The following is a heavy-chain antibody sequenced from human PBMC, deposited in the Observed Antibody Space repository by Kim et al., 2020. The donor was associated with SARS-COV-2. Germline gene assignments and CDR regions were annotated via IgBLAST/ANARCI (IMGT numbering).Heavy chain of an antibody. J-gene: IGHJ4*02. Sequence: GGSLRLSCAVFGFTVSNNYMSWVRQAPGKGLEWVSVIYSGGSTYYADSVKGRFTISRDNSKNTLYLQMNSLRAEDTAVYYCARLWFGEFQSRDYWGQGT. V-gene: IGHV3-53*01. CDR3: ARLWFGEFQSRDY. D-gene: IGHD3-10*01. CDR1: GFTVSNNY. CDR2: IYSGGST.